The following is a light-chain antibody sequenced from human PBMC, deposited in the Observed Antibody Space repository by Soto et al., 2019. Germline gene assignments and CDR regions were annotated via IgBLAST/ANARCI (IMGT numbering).Light chain of an antibody. CDR2: STN. V-gene: IGLV1-44*01. Sequence: QSVVTQTPSASGTPGQRVTISCSGSSSNIGDSPVDWYQQVPGAAPKLLIYSTNQRPSGVPDRFSGSKSGTSASLAISGLQSEDEAEYFCAVWIGSLNTVGFGGGTKLTVL. CDR3: AVWIGSLNTVG. J-gene: IGLJ2*01. CDR1: SSNIGDSP.